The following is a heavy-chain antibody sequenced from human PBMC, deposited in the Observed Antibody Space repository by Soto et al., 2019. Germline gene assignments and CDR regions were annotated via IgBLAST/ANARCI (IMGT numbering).Heavy chain of an antibody. CDR3: ARDLRMTAVTPPGL. V-gene: IGHV3-30-3*01. Sequence: GGSLRLSCAASGFTFSDYDMNWVRQAPGRGLEWVAIISFDGNSKYYTDSMKGRFTISRDNSKNTLYLQMNSLRPEDTAVYYCARDLRMTAVTPPGLWGQGTLVTAPQ. J-gene: IGHJ4*02. D-gene: IGHD4-17*01. CDR2: ISFDGNSK. CDR1: GFTFSDYD.